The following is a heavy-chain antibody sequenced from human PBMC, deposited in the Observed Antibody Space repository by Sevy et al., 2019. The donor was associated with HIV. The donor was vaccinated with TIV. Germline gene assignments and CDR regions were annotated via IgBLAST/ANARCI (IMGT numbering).Heavy chain of an antibody. J-gene: IGHJ6*02. CDR1: GFTFSSYS. CDR2: ISSSSSTI. Sequence: GGSLRLSCAASGFTFSSYSMNWVRQAPGKGLEWVSYISSSSSTIDYADSVKGRFTISRDNAKNSLYLQMNSLRDEDTAVYYCARNEAVRGVITTLDYYYGMDVWGQGTTVTVSS. V-gene: IGHV3-48*02. CDR3: ARNEAVRGVITTLDYYYGMDV. D-gene: IGHD3-10*01.